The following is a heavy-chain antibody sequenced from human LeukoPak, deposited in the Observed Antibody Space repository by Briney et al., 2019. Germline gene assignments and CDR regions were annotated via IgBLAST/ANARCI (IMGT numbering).Heavy chain of an antibody. V-gene: IGHV4-30-2*01. CDR1: GGSISSGGYS. J-gene: IGHJ4*02. D-gene: IGHD7-27*01. Sequence: SETLFLTCAVSGGSISSGGYSWSWIRQPPGTGLEWIGFISHGGTASYNPSLKSRLTISVDMSKHQFSLTLTSVTAADTAVYYCARLGPHLDYWGQGTLVTVSS. CDR3: ARLGPHLDY. CDR2: ISHGGTA.